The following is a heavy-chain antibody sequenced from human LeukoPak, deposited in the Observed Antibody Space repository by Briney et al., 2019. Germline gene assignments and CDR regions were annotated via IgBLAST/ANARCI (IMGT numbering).Heavy chain of an antibody. Sequence: SETLSLTCAVYGGSFSGYYWSWIRQPPGKGLEWIGEINHSGSTNYSPSLKSRVTISVDTSKNQFSLKLSSVTAADTAVYYCARGRITIFGVVIYYYYYMDVWGKGTTVTVSS. CDR1: GGSFSGYY. V-gene: IGHV4-34*01. J-gene: IGHJ6*03. D-gene: IGHD3-3*01. CDR2: INHSGST. CDR3: ARGRITIFGVVIYYYYYMDV.